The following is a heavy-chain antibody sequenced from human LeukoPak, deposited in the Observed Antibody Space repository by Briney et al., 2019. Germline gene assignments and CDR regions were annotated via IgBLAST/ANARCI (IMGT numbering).Heavy chain of an antibody. CDR3: AKGYYDYVWGSYYFDY. CDR2: ISGSGGST. Sequence: GGSLRLSCAASGFTFSSDAMSSVRQAPGKGLEWVSAISGSGGSTYYADSVKGRFTISRDNSRDTLYPQMNSLRAEDTAVYYCAKGYYDYVWGSYYFDYWGQGTLVTVSS. J-gene: IGHJ4*02. CDR1: GFTFSSDA. V-gene: IGHV3-23*01. D-gene: IGHD3-16*01.